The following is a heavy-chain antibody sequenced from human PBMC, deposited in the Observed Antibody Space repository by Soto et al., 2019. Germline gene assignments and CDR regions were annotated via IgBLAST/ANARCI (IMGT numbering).Heavy chain of an antibody. Sequence: PGGSLRLSWAASGFIFSDYYMHWIRQAPGKGLEWISLITYDGSNKYYADSVKGRFTISRDNSKNTLYLQMNSLRAEDTAVYYCARDKRDLRFLEWSYYFDYWGQGTLVTVSS. CDR2: ITYDGSNK. J-gene: IGHJ4*02. D-gene: IGHD3-3*01. CDR1: GFIFSDYY. CDR3: ARDKRDLRFLEWSYYFDY. V-gene: IGHV3-30-3*01.